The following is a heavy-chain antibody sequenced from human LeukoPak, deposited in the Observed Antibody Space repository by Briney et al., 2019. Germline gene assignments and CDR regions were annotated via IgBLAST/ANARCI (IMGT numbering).Heavy chain of an antibody. J-gene: IGHJ4*02. CDR1: GGSITSGTYY. CDR2: IYTSGIT. Sequence: PSETLSLTCTVSGGSITSGTYYLSWIRQSAGKGLEWIGRIYTSGITDYNPSLKSRVAISLDTSNNHFSLRLGSVTAADTAVYYCARSRARYYNSRGYYPDSWGQGTLVTVSS. CDR3: ARSRARYYNSRGYYPDS. V-gene: IGHV4-61*02. D-gene: IGHD3-22*01.